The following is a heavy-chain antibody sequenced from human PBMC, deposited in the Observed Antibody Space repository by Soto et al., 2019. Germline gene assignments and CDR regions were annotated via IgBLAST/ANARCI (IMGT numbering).Heavy chain of an antibody. CDR1: SGSISSYY. D-gene: IGHD1-1*01. J-gene: IGHJ3*02. CDR2: IYCSGST. V-gene: IGHV4-59*08. Sequence: PSETLSLTCTDCSGSISSYYWSWIRQPPGKGLEWIGYIYCSGSTKCNPSLKSRVTISVDTSKNQFSLKLSSVTAADTAVYYWAKHVATTAFDIWGQGTMVTVSS. CDR3: AKHVATTAFDI.